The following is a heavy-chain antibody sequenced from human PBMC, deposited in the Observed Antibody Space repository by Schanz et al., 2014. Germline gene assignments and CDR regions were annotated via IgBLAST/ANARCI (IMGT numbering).Heavy chain of an antibody. V-gene: IGHV4-4*02. CDR3: TRSTLWSYDV. J-gene: IGHJ3*01. CDR2: IFHSGTT. Sequence: QVQLQESGPGLVKPSGTLSLTCVVSGGSISSGVWWTWARQSPGKGLEWIGEIFHSGTTNYNPSLESRVTISVDKSKNQVSLILSSRAAADTAVYYCTRSTLWSYDVWGRGTMVIVSS. D-gene: IGHD2-21*01. CDR1: GGSISSGVW.